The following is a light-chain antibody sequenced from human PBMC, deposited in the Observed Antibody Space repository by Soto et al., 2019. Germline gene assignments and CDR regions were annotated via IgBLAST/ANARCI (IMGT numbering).Light chain of an antibody. Sequence: QSVLTQPPSASGTPGQRVTISCSGSSSNIGSKTVNWYQQLPGTAPKLLVYSNNQRPSGVPDRFSASKAGTSASLAISGLQSEDVADCYCAAWDDSLNGVVFGGGTKLTVL. V-gene: IGLV1-44*01. CDR2: SNN. CDR1: SSNIGSKT. J-gene: IGLJ2*01. CDR3: AAWDDSLNGVV.